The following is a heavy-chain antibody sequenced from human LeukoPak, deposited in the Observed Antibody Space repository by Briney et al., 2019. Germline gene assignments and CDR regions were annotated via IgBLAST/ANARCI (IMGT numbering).Heavy chain of an antibody. CDR3: TRGTVTTYYFDS. J-gene: IGHJ4*02. V-gene: IGHV4-59*08. CDR1: GVSVTTYY. Sequence: SETLSLTCTVSGVSVTTYYRSWIRQPPGKGLEWIGYIHYSGTTNYNPSLKSRVTMSVDTSKDQFSLKLSSVTAADTAVYYCTRGTVTTYYFDSWGQGTLVTVSS. D-gene: IGHD4-4*01. CDR2: IHYSGTT.